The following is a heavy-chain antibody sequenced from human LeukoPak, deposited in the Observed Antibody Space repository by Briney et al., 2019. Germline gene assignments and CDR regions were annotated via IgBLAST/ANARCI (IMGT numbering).Heavy chain of an antibody. CDR2: INHIGRT. J-gene: IGHJ4*02. CDR1: GGSFSGYY. D-gene: IGHD3-9*01. Sequence: PSETLSLTCAVYGGSFSGYYWTWLRQLPGEGLEWIGEINHIGRTNYNPSLKTRVTISVDTSKNHFSLRLTSVTAADTAVYYCARDLSGYPHGGQGTLVTVSS. V-gene: IGHV4-34*01. CDR3: ARDLSGYPH.